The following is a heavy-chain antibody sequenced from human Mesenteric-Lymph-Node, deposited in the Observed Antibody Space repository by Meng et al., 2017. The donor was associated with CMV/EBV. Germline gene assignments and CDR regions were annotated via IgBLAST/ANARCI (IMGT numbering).Heavy chain of an antibody. Sequence: GNFNSYTVSWVRQAPGQGPEWMGRIIPDVDVAEYAQKFQGRVTITADRATSAVYMELSSLTSEDTAIYFCARAWDLYDSSSAYFDRWGQGTLVTVSS. V-gene: IGHV1-69*02. CDR1: GNFNSYT. CDR3: ARAWDLYDSSSAYFDR. J-gene: IGHJ4*02. CDR2: IIPDVDVA. D-gene: IGHD3-22*01.